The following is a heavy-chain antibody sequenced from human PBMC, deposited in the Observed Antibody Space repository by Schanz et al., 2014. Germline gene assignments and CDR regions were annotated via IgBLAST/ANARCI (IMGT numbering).Heavy chain of an antibody. CDR3: ARDIQYHYDTSGPVGAFDI. CDR1: GGTFSSYA. Sequence: QVQLVQSGSEVKKPGSSVKVSCKASGGTFSSYAFSWVRQAPGQGLEWMGKIIPILGMENYAQKFQGRVTITADISTSTAYMDLSSLRSDDTAVYYCARDIQYHYDTSGPVGAFDIWGQGTVENVSS. J-gene: IGHJ3*02. V-gene: IGHV1-69*04. CDR2: IIPILGME. D-gene: IGHD3-22*01.